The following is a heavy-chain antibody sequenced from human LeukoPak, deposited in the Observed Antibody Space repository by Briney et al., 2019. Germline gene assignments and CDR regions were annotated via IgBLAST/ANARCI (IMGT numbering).Heavy chain of an antibody. Sequence: SETLSLTCAVSGVSISDGRYYWTWIRQLPGKGLEWIAYKYYSGSAKYHPSLKSRLTISIDSSKNQFSLQLSSVTAADTATYYCATPYCSGISCLDVFNMWGQGTRVAVSS. CDR1: GVSISDGRYY. D-gene: IGHD2-2*01. CDR2: KYYSGSA. J-gene: IGHJ3*02. CDR3: ATPYCSGISCLDVFNM. V-gene: IGHV4-31*11.